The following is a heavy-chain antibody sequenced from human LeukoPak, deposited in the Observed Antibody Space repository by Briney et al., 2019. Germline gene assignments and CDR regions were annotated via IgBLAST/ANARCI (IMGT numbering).Heavy chain of an antibody. D-gene: IGHD1-26*01. CDR1: GYTLTELS. CDR3: ARDNSVGDNAWWLDP. V-gene: IGHV1-46*01. Sequence: ASVKVPCKVSGYTLTELSMHWVRQAPGQGLEWMGLINPTGGSTGYAQKFQGRVTMTRDMSTSTDYMELSSLRSEDTAIYYCARDNSVGDNAWWLDPWGQGTLVTVSS. J-gene: IGHJ5*02. CDR2: INPTGGST.